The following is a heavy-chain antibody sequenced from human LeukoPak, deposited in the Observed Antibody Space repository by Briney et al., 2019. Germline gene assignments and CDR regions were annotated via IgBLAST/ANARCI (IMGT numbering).Heavy chain of an antibody. Sequence: SETLSLTCAVYGGSFSGYYWSWIRQPPGKGLEWIGEINHSGSTNYNPSLKSRVTISVDTSKNQFSLKPSSVTAADTAVYYCARAQSTPYGGYYDSSGLYYFDYWGQGTPVTVSS. D-gene: IGHD3-22*01. CDR1: GGSFSGYY. V-gene: IGHV4-34*01. CDR3: ARAQSTPYGGYYDSSGLYYFDY. J-gene: IGHJ4*02. CDR2: INHSGST.